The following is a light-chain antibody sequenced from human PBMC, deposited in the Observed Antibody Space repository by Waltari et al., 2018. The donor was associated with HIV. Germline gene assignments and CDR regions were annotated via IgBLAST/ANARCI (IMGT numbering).Light chain of an antibody. Sequence: QYALTQPPSASGSPGQSVTISCTGISSDAGDDNYVSWYQQSPGKAPKFIIYEVNKRPSGVPDRFSGSKSGNTASLTVSGLQADDEADYYCSSYAGSSTWVFGGGTKLTVL. CDR2: EVN. CDR1: SSDAGDDNY. J-gene: IGLJ3*02. V-gene: IGLV2-8*01. CDR3: SSYAGSSTWV.